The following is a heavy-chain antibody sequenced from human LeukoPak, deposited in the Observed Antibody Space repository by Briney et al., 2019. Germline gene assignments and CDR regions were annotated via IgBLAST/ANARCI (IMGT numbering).Heavy chain of an antibody. D-gene: IGHD2-15*01. V-gene: IGHV3-73*01. J-gene: IGHJ4*02. CDR2: IRSKSNNYAT. CDR1: GFTFSGSV. Sequence: GGSLRLSCAASGFTFSGSVMHWVRQASGKGLEWVGRIRSKSNNYATAYAASVKGRVTISRDDSKNMAYLQMNSLKTEDTAVYYCTVNYCSGGSCYILWGQGTLVTVSS. CDR3: TVNYCSGGSCYIL.